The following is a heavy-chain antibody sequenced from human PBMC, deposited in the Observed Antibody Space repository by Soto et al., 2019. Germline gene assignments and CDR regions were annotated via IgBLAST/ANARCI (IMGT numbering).Heavy chain of an antibody. V-gene: IGHV4-4*02. CDR3: ATREFDY. CDR1: GDSITSINW. CDR2: IYHGGST. J-gene: IGHJ4*02. D-gene: IGHD1-26*01. Sequence: QVQLQESGPGLVKPSGTLSLTCAVSGDSITSINWWSWVRQPPGKGLEWIGEIYHGGSTNYSPSLKSRLSISLDTSKNEFYLTLTSVTAADTAVYYCATREFDYWGQGTLVTVSS.